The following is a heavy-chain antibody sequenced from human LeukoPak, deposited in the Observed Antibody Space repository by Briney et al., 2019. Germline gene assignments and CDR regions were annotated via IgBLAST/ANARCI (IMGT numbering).Heavy chain of an antibody. Sequence: SETLSLTCAVYGGSFSGYYWGWIRQPPGKGLEWIGSIYHSGSTYYNPSLKSRVTISVDTSKNQFSLKLSSVTAADTAVYYCARENYDFWRGYYDPGYYGSGYEFDYWGQGTLVTVSS. CDR2: IYHSGST. CDR1: GGSFSGYY. D-gene: IGHD3-3*01. J-gene: IGHJ4*02. V-gene: IGHV4-38-2*02. CDR3: ARENYDFWRGYYDPGYYGSGYEFDY.